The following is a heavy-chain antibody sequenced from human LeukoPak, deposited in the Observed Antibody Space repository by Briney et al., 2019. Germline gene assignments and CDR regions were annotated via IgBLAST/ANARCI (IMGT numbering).Heavy chain of an antibody. V-gene: IGHV4-59*11. CDR3: ARDVYYYDSSGYFDNWFDP. Sequence: SEALSLTCTVSGGSISSHYWSWIRQPPGKGLEWIGYIYYSGSTNYNPSLKSRVTISVDTSKNQFSLKLSSVTAADTAVYYCARDVYYYDSSGYFDNWFDPWGQGTLVTVSS. CDR2: IYYSGST. D-gene: IGHD3-22*01. CDR1: GGSISSHY. J-gene: IGHJ5*02.